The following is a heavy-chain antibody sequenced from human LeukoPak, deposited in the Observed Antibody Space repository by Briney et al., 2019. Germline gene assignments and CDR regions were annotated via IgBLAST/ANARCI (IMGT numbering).Heavy chain of an antibody. Sequence: SETLSLTCTVSGGSISSYYWSWIRQPPGKGLEWIGHIYYSGSTNYNPSLKSRVTISIDTSKSQFSLELTSVTAADTAFYYCARDSGSGTYSWGQGTLVTVSS. V-gene: IGHV4-59*01. D-gene: IGHD6-19*01. CDR1: GGSISSYY. CDR3: ARDSGSGTYS. CDR2: IYYSGST. J-gene: IGHJ4*02.